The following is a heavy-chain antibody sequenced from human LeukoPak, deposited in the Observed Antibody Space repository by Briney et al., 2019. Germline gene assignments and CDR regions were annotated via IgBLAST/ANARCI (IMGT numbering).Heavy chain of an antibody. CDR3: ARVIVGAAFDAFDI. Sequence: SGGSLRLSCAASGFTFSTYDMNWVRQAPGKGLEWVSAISGSGGSTYYADSVKGRFTISRDNSKNTLYLQMNSLRAEDTAVYYCARVIVGAAFDAFDIWGQGTMVTVSS. CDR1: GFTFSTYD. V-gene: IGHV3-23*01. J-gene: IGHJ3*02. CDR2: ISGSGGST. D-gene: IGHD1-26*01.